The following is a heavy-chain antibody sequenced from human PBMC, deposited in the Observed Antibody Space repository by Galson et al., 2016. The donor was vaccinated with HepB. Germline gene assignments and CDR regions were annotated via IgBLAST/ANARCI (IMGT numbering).Heavy chain of an antibody. V-gene: IGHV1-69*13. CDR2: IVPILRTP. J-gene: IGHJ6*02. CDR1: GGPFSTYA. Sequence: SVKVSCKASGGPFSTYALSWVRQAPGQGLEWVGGIVPILRTPSYAQRLKGRVTITADESTSTVYMELSSLTYQDTAVYYCVRPHASGSLNPYYGMDVWGQGTPVTVSS. CDR3: VRPHASGSLNPYYGMDV. D-gene: IGHD3-10*01.